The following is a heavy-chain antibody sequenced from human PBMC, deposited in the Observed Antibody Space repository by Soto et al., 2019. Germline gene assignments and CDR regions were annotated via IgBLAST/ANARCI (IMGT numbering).Heavy chain of an antibody. J-gene: IGHJ4*02. Sequence: TGGSLRLSCAAWGLIFSDVWMTWVRQAPGKGLEWVGRIKTKPDDGTIDYAAPVRGRFTISRDDSKNTLYLQMTSLTPDDTGVYYCTTSNLGVDFWGPGTLVTVSS. CDR1: GLIFSDVW. CDR3: TTSNLGVDF. V-gene: IGHV3-15*01. D-gene: IGHD1-1*01. CDR2: IKTKPDDGTI.